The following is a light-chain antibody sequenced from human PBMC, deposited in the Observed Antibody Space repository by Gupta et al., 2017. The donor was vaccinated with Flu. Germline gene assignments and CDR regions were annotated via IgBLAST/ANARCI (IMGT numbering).Light chain of an antibody. CDR2: LGS. J-gene: IGKJ2*01. V-gene: IGKV2-28*01. Sequence: DIVMTQSPLSLPVTPGEPASISCRSSQSLLHSNGYNYLDWYLQKPGQSPQLLIYLGSNRASGVPDRFSGSGSGTDFTLKISRVEAEDVGVYYCRQALPTPRTFDQGTKMEIK. CDR1: QSLLHSNGYNY. CDR3: RQALPTPRT.